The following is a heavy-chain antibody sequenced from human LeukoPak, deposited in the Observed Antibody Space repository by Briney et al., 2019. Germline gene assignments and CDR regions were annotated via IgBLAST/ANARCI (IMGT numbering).Heavy chain of an antibody. CDR1: GFTFSREA. D-gene: IGHD3-10*01. CDR3: ANSQYTIVRRVIPPSDP. CDR2: MRGSGGST. Sequence: PGGSLRLSCAAAGFTFSREAMSWVRQAQGKGMEWVSAMRGSGGSTYYADSVKGRFTIPRDNSNNTLYLQMHSLRAEDTAVYYCANSQYTIVRRVIPPSDPWGQGTLVTVSS. V-gene: IGHV3-23*01. J-gene: IGHJ5*02.